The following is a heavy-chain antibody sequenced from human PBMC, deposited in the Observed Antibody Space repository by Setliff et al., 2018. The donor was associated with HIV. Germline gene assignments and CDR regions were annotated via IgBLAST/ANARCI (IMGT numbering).Heavy chain of an antibody. J-gene: IGHJ4*02. CDR1: DSGTYY. Sequence: SETLSLTCTVSDSGTYYWSWIRQPAGKGLEWIGRVSSRGDTNYNPSLKSRVTMSVDTSENQFSLKLSSVTAADTAVYYCARDGYSSSWYVISGSFDYWGQGILVTVSS. V-gene: IGHV4-4*07. D-gene: IGHD6-13*01. CDR3: ARDGYSSSWYVISGSFDY. CDR2: VSSRGDT.